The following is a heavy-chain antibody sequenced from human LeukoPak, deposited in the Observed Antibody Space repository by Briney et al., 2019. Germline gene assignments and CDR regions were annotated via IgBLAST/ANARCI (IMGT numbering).Heavy chain of an antibody. Sequence: GGSLRLSCAASGFTFSSYGMHWVRQAPGKGLEWVAVIWYDGSNKYYADSVKGRFTISRDNSKNTLYLQMNSLRAEDTAVYYCARDNYYDSRGYYYGNWFDPWGQGTLVTVSS. CDR3: ARDNYYDSRGYYYGNWFDP. V-gene: IGHV3-33*01. D-gene: IGHD3-22*01. J-gene: IGHJ5*02. CDR1: GFTFSSYG. CDR2: IWYDGSNK.